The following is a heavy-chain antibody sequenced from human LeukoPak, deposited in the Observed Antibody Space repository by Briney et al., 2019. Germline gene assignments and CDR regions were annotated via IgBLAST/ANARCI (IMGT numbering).Heavy chain of an antibody. D-gene: IGHD1-26*01. V-gene: IGHV3-30*18. Sequence: GGSLRLSCAASGFTFSSYGMHWVRQAPGKGLGWVAVISYDGSNKYYADSVKGRFTISRDNSKNTLYLQMNSLRAEDTAVYYCAKEDGRRWELLGVGYWGQGTLVTVSS. CDR3: AKEDGRRWELLGVGY. J-gene: IGHJ4*02. CDR2: ISYDGSNK. CDR1: GFTFSSYG.